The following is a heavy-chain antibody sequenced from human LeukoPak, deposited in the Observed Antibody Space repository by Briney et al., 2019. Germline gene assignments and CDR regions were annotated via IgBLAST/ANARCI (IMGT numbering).Heavy chain of an antibody. CDR2: ISRSSTT. Sequence: PGGSLRLSCAASGFTFSSYGMNWVRQAPGKGLEWVSYISRSSTTYYADSVKGRFTISRDNAKNSLYLQMNSLRAEDTAVYYCARRLAVTMVRGVIINPTNWFDPWGQGSPVTVSS. D-gene: IGHD3-10*01. J-gene: IGHJ5*02. V-gene: IGHV3-48*01. CDR1: GFTFSSYG. CDR3: ARRLAVTMVRGVIINPTNWFDP.